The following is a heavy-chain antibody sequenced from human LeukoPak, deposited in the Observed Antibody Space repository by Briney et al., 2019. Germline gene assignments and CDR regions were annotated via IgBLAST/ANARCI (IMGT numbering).Heavy chain of an antibody. D-gene: IGHD2-2*01. CDR2: MNPNSGNT. CDR3: ARKCSTSCYLAFDI. V-gene: IGHV1-8*03. CDR1: GYTFTSYD. J-gene: IGHJ3*02. Sequence: ASVKVSCKASGYTFTSYDINWVRQATGQGLEWMGWMNPNSGNTGYAQKFQGRVTITRNTSISTAYMELSSLRSEDTAVYYCARKCSTSCYLAFDIWGQGTMVTVSS.